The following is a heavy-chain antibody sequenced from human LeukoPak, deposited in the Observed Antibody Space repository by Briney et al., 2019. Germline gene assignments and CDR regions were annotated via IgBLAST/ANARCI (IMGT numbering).Heavy chain of an antibody. V-gene: IGHV1-8*02. CDR3: ARSEITLRGIAARRDFDY. J-gene: IGHJ4*02. CDR1: GYTFTSYG. CDR2: MNPNSGNT. Sequence: ASVKVSCKASGYTFTSYGISWVRQATGQGLEWMGWMNPNSGNTGYAQKFQGRVTMTRNTSISTAYMELSSLRSEDTAVYYCARSEITLRGIAARRDFDYWGQGTLVTVSS. D-gene: IGHD6-6*01.